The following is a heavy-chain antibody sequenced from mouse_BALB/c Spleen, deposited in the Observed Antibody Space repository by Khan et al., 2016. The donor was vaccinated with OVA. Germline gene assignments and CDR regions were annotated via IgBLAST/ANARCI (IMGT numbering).Heavy chain of an antibody. J-gene: IGHJ1*01. Sequence: VQLQQSGPELVKPGASVKMSCKASGYTFTDYYMKWMKQSHGKSLEWIGDINTNNDDNFYNQKFKGKATMTVEKSYSTAYLQINSLTSEDSAVYYCTRGRFDVWGAGTTVTVSS. CDR2: INTNNDDN. V-gene: IGHV1-26*01. CDR3: TRGRFDV. CDR1: GYTFTDYY.